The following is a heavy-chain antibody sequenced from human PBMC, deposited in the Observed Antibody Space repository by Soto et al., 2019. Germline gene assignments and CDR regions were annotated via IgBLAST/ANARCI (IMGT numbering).Heavy chain of an antibody. D-gene: IGHD2-15*01. J-gene: IGHJ4*02. CDR2: IKHDGTEK. V-gene: IGHV3-7*01. CDR3: AREPPRTYCSGGTCYQGNPFDY. CDR1: GFTFSSYW. Sequence: GGSLRLSCAASGFTFSSYWMSWVRQAPGKGLEWVANIKHDGTEKYYVDSVKGRFTISRDNAKSSLYLQMGSLRAEDTAVCYCAREPPRTYCSGGTCYQGNPFDYWGQGTLVTVSS.